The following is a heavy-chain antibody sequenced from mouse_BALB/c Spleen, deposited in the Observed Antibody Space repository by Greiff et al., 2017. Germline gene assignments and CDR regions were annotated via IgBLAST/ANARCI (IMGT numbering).Heavy chain of an antibody. CDR2: ISYSGST. J-gene: IGHJ4*01. D-gene: IGHD1-2*01. V-gene: IGHV3-2*02. Sequence: EVQLQESGPGLVKPSQSLSLTCTVTGYSITSDYAWNWIRQFPGNKLEWMGYISYSGSTSYNPSLKSRISITRDTSKNQFFLQLNSVTTEDTATYYCAYYGYDYYAMDYWGQGTSVTVSS. CDR1: GYSITSDYA. CDR3: AYYGYDYYAMDY.